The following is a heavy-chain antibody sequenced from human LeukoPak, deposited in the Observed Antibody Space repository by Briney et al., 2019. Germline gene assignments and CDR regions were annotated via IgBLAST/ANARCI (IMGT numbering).Heavy chain of an antibody. J-gene: IGHJ4*02. CDR3: ARDGFVGAADY. CDR2: IKQDGSEK. CDR1: EFIFSGYW. Sequence: GGSLRLSCAASEFIFSGYWMNWVRQAPGKGLEWVANIKQDGSEKQYVDSVKGRFTISRDNAKNSLYLQMNSLRVEDTAVYYCARDGFVGAADYWGQETLVTVSS. D-gene: IGHD6-13*01. V-gene: IGHV3-7*01.